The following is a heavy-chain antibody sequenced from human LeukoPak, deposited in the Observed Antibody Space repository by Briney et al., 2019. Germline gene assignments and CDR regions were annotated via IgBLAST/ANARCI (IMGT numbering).Heavy chain of an antibody. CDR3: ARGPYDSPLD. CDR1: GGTFSSYA. Sequence: GASVKVSCKASGGTFSSYATSWVRQAPGQGLEWMGRIIPIFGTANYAQKFQGRVTITTDESTSTAYMELSSLRSEDTAVYYCARGPYDSPLDWGQGTLVTVSS. J-gene: IGHJ4*02. D-gene: IGHD3-22*01. CDR2: IIPIFGTA. V-gene: IGHV1-69*05.